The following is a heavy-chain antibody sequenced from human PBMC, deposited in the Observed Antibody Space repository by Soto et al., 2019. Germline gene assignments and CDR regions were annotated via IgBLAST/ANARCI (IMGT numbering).Heavy chain of an antibody. CDR1: GFTFSSFG. J-gene: IGHJ4*02. Sequence: QVQLVESGGGVVQPGRSLRLSCAASGFTFSSFGMHWVRQAPGNGLEWVALTSYDGSNKYYAVSVRGRFTISRDNSKNTLYLQMNSLSPEDTALYYCAKSSGPYGGNFGPDYWGQGTLVTVSS. V-gene: IGHV3-30*18. D-gene: IGHD4-17*01. CDR2: TSYDGSNK. CDR3: AKSSGPYGGNFGPDY.